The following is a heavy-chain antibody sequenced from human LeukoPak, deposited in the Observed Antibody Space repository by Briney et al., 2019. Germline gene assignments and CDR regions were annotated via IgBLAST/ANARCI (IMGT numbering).Heavy chain of an antibody. CDR2: IWYDGSNK. CDR3: ARTALTYYYDSSGPLGAFDI. CDR1: GFTFSSYG. J-gene: IGHJ3*02. Sequence: PGGSLRLSCAASGFTFSSYGMHWVRQAPGKGLEWVAVIWYDGSNKYYADSVKGRFTISRDNSKNTLYLQMNSLRAEDTAVYYCARTALTYYYDSSGPLGAFDIWGQGTMVTVSS. D-gene: IGHD3-22*01. V-gene: IGHV3-33*01.